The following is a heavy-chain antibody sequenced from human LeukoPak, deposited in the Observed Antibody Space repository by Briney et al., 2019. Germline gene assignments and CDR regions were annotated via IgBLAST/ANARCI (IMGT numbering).Heavy chain of an antibody. J-gene: IGHJ4*02. D-gene: IGHD4-17*01. CDR1: GFTFSSYG. CDR2: ISYDGTNK. CDR3: ANYGDYQYFDY. Sequence: GGSLRLSCAASGFTFSSYGMHWVRQAPGKGLEWVAVISYDGTNKYYADSVKGRFTISRDNSKNTLYLQMNSLKTDDTAVYYCANYGDYQYFDYWGQGTPVTVSS. V-gene: IGHV3-30*18.